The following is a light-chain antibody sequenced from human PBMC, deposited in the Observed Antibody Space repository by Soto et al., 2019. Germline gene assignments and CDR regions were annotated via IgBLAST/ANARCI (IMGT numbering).Light chain of an antibody. CDR2: AAS. J-gene: IGKJ3*01. Sequence: DIQMTQSPSSLSASVGDRVTITCRASQNINTYLNWDQQKPGKAPKLLIFAASSLKSGVPSRFSGSGSRTDFTLTISSLQPEDFATYYCQQSSTAPFTFGPGTKVDIK. CDR1: QNINTY. V-gene: IGKV1-39*01. CDR3: QQSSTAPFT.